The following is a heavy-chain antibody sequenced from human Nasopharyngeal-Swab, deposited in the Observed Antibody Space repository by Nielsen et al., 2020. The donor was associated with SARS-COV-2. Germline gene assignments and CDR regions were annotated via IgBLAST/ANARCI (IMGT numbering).Heavy chain of an antibody. D-gene: IGHD6-19*01. CDR2: IYSDGST. V-gene: IGHV3-53*01. CDR3: ARVSGWYRAEYFQH. J-gene: IGHJ1*01. Sequence: GGSPRLSCAASGFTVSSNYMSWVRQAPGKGLEWVSVIYSDGSTSYADSVKGRFTISRDNAKNSLYLQMNSLRAEDTAVYYCARVSGWYRAEYFQHWGQGTLVTVSS. CDR1: GFTVSSNY.